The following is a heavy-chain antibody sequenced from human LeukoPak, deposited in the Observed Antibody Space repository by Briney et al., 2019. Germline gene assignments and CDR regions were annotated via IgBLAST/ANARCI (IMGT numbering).Heavy chain of an antibody. CDR1: GITLSNYG. CDR2: ISERGGST. J-gene: IGHJ4*02. Sequence: GGSLRLSCVVSGITLSNYGMSWVRQAPGKGLEWVSGISERGGSTNYADSVKGRFIISRDTSKNTVYLQMNSLRVEDTAVYFCAKRGIVIRAVIIIGFHKEAYYFDYWGQGILVTVSS. V-gene: IGHV3-23*01. CDR3: AKRGIVIRAVIIIGFHKEAYYFDY. D-gene: IGHD3-10*01.